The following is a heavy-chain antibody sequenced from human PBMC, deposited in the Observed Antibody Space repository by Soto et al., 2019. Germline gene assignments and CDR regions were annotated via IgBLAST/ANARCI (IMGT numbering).Heavy chain of an antibody. V-gene: IGHV3-23*01. CDR1: GFTFSSYA. CDR2: ISGSGGST. D-gene: IGHD1-1*01. CDR3: AKVLVPTSETLH. J-gene: IGHJ4*02. Sequence: GGSLRLSCAASGFTFSSYAMSWVRQAPGKGLEWVSAISGSGGSTYYADSVKGRFTISRDNSKNTLFLQVNSLRADDTAVYYCAKVLVPTSETLHWGQGTPVTVSS.